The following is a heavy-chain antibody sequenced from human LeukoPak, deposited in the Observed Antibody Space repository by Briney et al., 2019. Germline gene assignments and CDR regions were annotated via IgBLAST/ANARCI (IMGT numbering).Heavy chain of an antibody. CDR1: GFTFSSYW. J-gene: IGHJ6*03. Sequence: GGSLRLSCAASGFTFSSYWMSWVRQAPGKGLEWVANIKQDGSEKYYVDSVKGRFTISRDNAKNSLYLQMNSLRAEDTAVYYCARSDRYCSSTSCPMDYHYYYMDVWGKGTTVTVSS. CDR3: ARSDRYCSSTSCPMDYHYYYMDV. V-gene: IGHV3-7*01. D-gene: IGHD2-2*01. CDR2: IKQDGSEK.